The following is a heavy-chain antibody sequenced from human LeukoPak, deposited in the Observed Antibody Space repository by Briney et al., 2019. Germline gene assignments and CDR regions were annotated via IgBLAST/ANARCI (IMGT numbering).Heavy chain of an antibody. CDR2: INPNSGGT. V-gene: IGHV1-2*02. D-gene: IGHD4-17*01. Sequence: ASVKVSCKTSGYTFTDYYMHWVRQAPGQGLEWMGWINPNSGGTSYAQKFQDRVTMTRDTSISTAYMELSRLRSDDTAVYYCARVDYGEEYFQHWGQGTLVTVSS. J-gene: IGHJ1*01. CDR3: ARVDYGEEYFQH. CDR1: GYTFTDYY.